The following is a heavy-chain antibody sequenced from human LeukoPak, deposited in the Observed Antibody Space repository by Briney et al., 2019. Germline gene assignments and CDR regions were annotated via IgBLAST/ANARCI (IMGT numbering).Heavy chain of an antibody. CDR3: AKVVQGAEGSFDY. CDR1: GFTFDDYA. Sequence: PGRSLRLSCAASGFTFDDYAMHWVRQAPGKGLEWVSGISWNSGSIGYADSVKGRFTISRDNAKNSLYLQMNSLRAEDTALYYCAKVVQGAEGSFDYWGQGTLVTVSS. J-gene: IGHJ4*02. V-gene: IGHV3-9*01. CDR2: ISWNSGSI. D-gene: IGHD3-10*02.